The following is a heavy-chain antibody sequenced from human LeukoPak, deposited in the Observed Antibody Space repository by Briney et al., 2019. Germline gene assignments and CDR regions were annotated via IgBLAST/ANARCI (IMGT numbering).Heavy chain of an antibody. J-gene: IGHJ4*02. Sequence: PSGGSLRLSCAASGFTFSSYAMSWVRQAPGKGLEWVSAISGSGGSTYYADSVKGRFTISRDNSKNTLYLQMNSLRAEDTAVYYCAKDAWGYYDSSGLYAAGVYYFDYWGQGTLVTVSS. D-gene: IGHD3-22*01. CDR1: GFTFSSYA. CDR3: AKDAWGYYDSSGLYAAGVYYFDY. V-gene: IGHV3-23*01. CDR2: ISGSGGST.